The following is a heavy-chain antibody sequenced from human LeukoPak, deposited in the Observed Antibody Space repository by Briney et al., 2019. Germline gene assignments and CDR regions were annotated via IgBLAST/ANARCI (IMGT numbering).Heavy chain of an antibody. Sequence: PSETLSLTCALYGGSFSNYYWSWIRQPPGKGLEWIGEIHPYGFTNFNPSLKSRVSISVDTSKNQFSLKLTSVTTADTAVDYCSRGSDESKTGDTWGQGSLVTVSS. D-gene: IGHD3-9*01. V-gene: IGHV4-34*01. CDR3: SRGSDESKTGDT. CDR2: IHPYGFT. CDR1: GGSFSNYY. J-gene: IGHJ5*02.